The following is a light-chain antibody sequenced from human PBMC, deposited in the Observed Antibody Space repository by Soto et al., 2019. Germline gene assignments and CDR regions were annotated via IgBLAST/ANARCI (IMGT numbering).Light chain of an antibody. V-gene: IGKV1-39*01. CDR2: SAS. J-gene: IGKJ2*01. CDR1: QSISTY. Sequence: DIQMTQSPSSLSASVGDRVTITCRASQSISTYLHWYQQKPGKAPRVLISSASTLQSGVPSRFSGSGSGTEFTLTISSLQPDDFATYYCQQSYSNVMYTFGQGTKVDIK. CDR3: QQSYSNVMYT.